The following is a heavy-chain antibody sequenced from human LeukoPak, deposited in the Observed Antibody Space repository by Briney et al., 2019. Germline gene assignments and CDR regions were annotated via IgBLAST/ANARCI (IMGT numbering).Heavy chain of an antibody. CDR1: GDSVSSNTAI. CDR3: ARGGAIRVTGMTPFDY. Sequence: SQTLSLTCAISGDSVSSNTAIWTWLRQSPSRGLEWLGSTYYRSKWYIDYALSVRGRITFNPDTSKNQLSLQLNSVTPEDTATYYCARGGAIRVTGMTPFDYWGQGSLVTVSS. CDR2: TYYRSKWYI. D-gene: IGHD1-1*01. J-gene: IGHJ4*02. V-gene: IGHV6-1*01.